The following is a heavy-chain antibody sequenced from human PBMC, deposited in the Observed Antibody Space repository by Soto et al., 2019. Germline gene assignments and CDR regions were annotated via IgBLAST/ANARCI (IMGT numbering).Heavy chain of an antibody. Sequence: PSETLSLTCAVSGGSISSSDWWSWVRQPPGKGLEWIGEIFHSGSTNYNPSLKSRVTISVDKSKNQFSLKLSSVTAADTAMYYCARVPSSWGWFDPWGQGTLVTVSS. V-gene: IGHV4-4*02. CDR1: GGSISSSDW. D-gene: IGHD3-16*01. CDR2: IFHSGST. J-gene: IGHJ5*02. CDR3: ARVPSSWGWFDP.